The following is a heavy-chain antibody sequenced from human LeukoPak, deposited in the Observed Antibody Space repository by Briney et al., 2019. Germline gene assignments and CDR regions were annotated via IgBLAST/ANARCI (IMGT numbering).Heavy chain of an antibody. J-gene: IGHJ5*02. CDR1: GFTLSSYW. Sequence: GGSLRLSCAASGFTLSSYWMSWVRQAPGKGLEWVANIKQDGSEKYYVDSVKGRFTISRDNAKNSLYLQMNSLRAEDTAVYYCARDHNYYDSSGYSDWFDPWGQGTLVTVSS. CDR3: ARDHNYYDSSGYSDWFDP. D-gene: IGHD3-22*01. V-gene: IGHV3-7*01. CDR2: IKQDGSEK.